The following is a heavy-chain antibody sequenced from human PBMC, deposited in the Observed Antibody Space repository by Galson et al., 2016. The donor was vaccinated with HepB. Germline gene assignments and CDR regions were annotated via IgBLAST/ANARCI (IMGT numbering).Heavy chain of an antibody. CDR3: AKSVGIQLWLDHAFDI. CDR1: GFTFSSYG. V-gene: IGHV3-30*18. J-gene: IGHJ3*02. CDR2: ISYDGSSK. Sequence: SLRLSCAASGFTFSSYGMHWVRQAPGKGLEWVAVISYDGSSKYYADSVKGRFTISRDNSKNTLYGQMNSLRAEDTAVYYCAKSVGIQLWLDHAFDIWGQGTMVTVSS. D-gene: IGHD5-18*01.